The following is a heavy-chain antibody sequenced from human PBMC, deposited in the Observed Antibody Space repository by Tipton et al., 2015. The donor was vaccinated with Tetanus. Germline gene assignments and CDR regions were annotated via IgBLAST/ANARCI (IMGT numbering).Heavy chain of an antibody. CDR3: ATRGGNRSRY. CDR2: INHSGST. CDR1: GGSFSGYY. D-gene: IGHD2/OR15-2a*01. V-gene: IGHV4-34*01. J-gene: IGHJ4*02. Sequence: LSLPFSVYGGSFSGYYWSWIRQPPGKGLEWIGEINHSGSTNYNPSLKSRVTISVDTSKNQFSLKLSSVAAADTAVYYCATRGGNRSRYWGQGTLVTVSS.